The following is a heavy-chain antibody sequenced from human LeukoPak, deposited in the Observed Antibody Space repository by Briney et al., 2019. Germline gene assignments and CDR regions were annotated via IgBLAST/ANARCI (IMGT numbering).Heavy chain of an antibody. V-gene: IGHV4-59*08. CDR2: IHYTGST. CDR1: GGSIRSYY. J-gene: IGHJ4*02. D-gene: IGHD6-13*01. CDR3: ARHSSSWYPDY. Sequence: SETLSLTCTVSGGSIRSYYWSWIRQPPGKGLEWIGYIHYTGSTNYNPSLKSRVTISVDASKNQFSLQLSSVTATDTAVYFCARHSSSWYPDYWGQGTLVTVSS.